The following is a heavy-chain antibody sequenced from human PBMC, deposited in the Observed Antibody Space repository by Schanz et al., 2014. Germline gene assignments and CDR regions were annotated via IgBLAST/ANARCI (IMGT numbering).Heavy chain of an antibody. D-gene: IGHD4-4*01. V-gene: IGHV4-39*01. CDR3: ARRDNYLSAFDI. J-gene: IGHJ3*02. CDR2: IYYTGTT. CDR1: GASISGSSDY. Sequence: QLQLQESGPGLVKPSETLSLTCTVSGASISGSSDYWGWIRQSPGKGLGWIGNIYYTGTTYYNPSHKIGVSISVDTSKNQVSLKLTSVTAADTAVFYCARRDNYLSAFDIWGQGTMVTVSS.